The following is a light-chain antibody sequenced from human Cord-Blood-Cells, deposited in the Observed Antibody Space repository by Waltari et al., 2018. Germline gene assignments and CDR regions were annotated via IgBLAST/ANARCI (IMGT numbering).Light chain of an antibody. J-gene: IGKJ1*01. CDR2: AAS. CDR1: QGISSY. V-gene: IGKV1-8*01. CDR3: QQYYSYPWT. Sequence: AIRMTKSPSSCSASTGDRVTITCRASQGISSYLAWYKQKPGKAPKLLLYAASTLQSGVPSRFSGSGSGTDFTLTISCLQSEDFATYYCQQYYSYPWTFGQGTKVEIK.